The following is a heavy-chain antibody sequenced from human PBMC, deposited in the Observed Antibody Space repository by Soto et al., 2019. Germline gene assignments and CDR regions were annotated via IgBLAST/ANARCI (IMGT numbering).Heavy chain of an antibody. Sequence: PGGSLRLSCAASGFTFSSYAMSWVRQAPGKGLEWVSAISGSGGSTYYADSVKGRFTISRDNSKNTLYLQMNSLRAEDTAVYYCAKGPPSGVGASGWFDPWGQGTLVTVSS. J-gene: IGHJ5*02. CDR3: AKGPPSGVGASGWFDP. V-gene: IGHV3-23*01. CDR1: GFTFSSYA. D-gene: IGHD3-3*01. CDR2: ISGSGGST.